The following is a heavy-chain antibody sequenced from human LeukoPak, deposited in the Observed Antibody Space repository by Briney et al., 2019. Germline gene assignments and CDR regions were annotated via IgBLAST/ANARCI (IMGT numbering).Heavy chain of an antibody. D-gene: IGHD3-22*01. Sequence: SVKVSCKASGGTFSNYAISWVRQAPGQGLEWMGGIIPIFDTANYAQKFQGRVTITADESTTTAYMELSSLRSEDTAVYYCASRYYDSSRYYQYYFDYWGQGTLVTVSS. CDR2: IIPIFDTA. V-gene: IGHV1-69*13. CDR1: GGTFSNYA. CDR3: ASRYYDSSRYYQYYFDY. J-gene: IGHJ4*02.